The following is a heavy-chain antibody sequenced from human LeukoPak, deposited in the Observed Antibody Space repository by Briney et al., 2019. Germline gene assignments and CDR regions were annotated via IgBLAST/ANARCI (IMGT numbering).Heavy chain of an antibody. CDR3: ERGLPGYSGGDDAFDI. CDR1: GGSITSYY. J-gene: IGHJ3*02. V-gene: IGHV4-59*01. D-gene: IGHD6-19*01. Sequence: SETLSLTCTVSGGSITSYYWSWIRQPPGKGLEYIGYIYYSGSTNYNPSLKSRVTISVDTSKNQFSLKLTSVTAADTAVYYCERGLPGYSGGDDAFDIWGQGTVVIVS. CDR2: IYYSGST.